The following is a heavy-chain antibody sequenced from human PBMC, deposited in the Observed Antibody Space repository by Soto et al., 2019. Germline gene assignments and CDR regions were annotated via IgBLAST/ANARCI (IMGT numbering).Heavy chain of an antibody. CDR1: GGSFRGYF. V-gene: IGHV4-34*01. CDR3: QGGDF. Sequence: SETLSLTCAVSGGSFRGYFWSWIRQSPAKGLEWIGEINDSGNTYYNPSFKSRHTISVDTSTSQISLRLTSVTAADSAVYYCQGGDFWGQGTRVTVSS. D-gene: IGHD3-16*01. CDR2: INDSGNT. J-gene: IGHJ4*02.